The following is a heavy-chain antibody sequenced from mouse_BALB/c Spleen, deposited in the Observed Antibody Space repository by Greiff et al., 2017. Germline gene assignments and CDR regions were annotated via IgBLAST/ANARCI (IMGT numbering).Heavy chain of an antibody. Sequence: EVKVVESGGGLVKPGGSLKLSCAASGFTFSDYYMYWVRQTPEKRLEWVATISDGGSYTYYPDSVKGRFTISRDNAKNNLYLQMSSLKSEDTAMYYCARAVRGGEGNYWFAYWGQGTLVTVSA. CDR3: ARAVRGGEGNYWFAY. V-gene: IGHV5-4*02. CDR2: ISDGGSYT. J-gene: IGHJ3*01. D-gene: IGHD2-1*01. CDR1: GFTFSDYY.